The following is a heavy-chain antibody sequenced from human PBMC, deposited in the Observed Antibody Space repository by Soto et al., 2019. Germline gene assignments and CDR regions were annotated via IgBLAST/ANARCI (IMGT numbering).Heavy chain of an antibody. CDR2: INHSGST. Sequence: SETLSLTCAVYGGSFSGYYWGWIRQPPGKGLEWIGEINHSGSTNYNPSLKSRVTISVDTSKNQFSLKLSSVTAADTAVYYCARGHIVVVPAAMLNYYYGMDVWGQGTTVTVSS. J-gene: IGHJ6*02. CDR3: ARGHIVVVPAAMLNYYYGMDV. D-gene: IGHD2-2*01. CDR1: GGSFSGYY. V-gene: IGHV4-34*01.